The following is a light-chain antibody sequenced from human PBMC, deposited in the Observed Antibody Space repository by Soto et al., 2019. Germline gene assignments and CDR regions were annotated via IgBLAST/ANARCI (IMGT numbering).Light chain of an antibody. V-gene: IGLV4-69*01. CDR3: QTWGSGIVV. J-gene: IGLJ2*01. Sequence: QTVVTQSPSASASLGASVKLTCTLSSGHSNYAIAWRQQQSEKGPRYLMKLNSDGSHSKGDGIPDRFSGSSSGAERYLTISSLQSEDEADYYCQTWGSGIVVFGGGTQLTVL. CDR1: SGHSNYA. CDR2: LNSDGSH.